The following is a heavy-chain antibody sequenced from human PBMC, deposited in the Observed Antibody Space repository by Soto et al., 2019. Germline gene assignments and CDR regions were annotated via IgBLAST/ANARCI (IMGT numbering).Heavy chain of an antibody. CDR1: GYSISSGYY. Sequence: SETLSLTCAVSGYSISSGYYWGWLRQPPGKGLEWIGSIYHGGSTYYNPSLNSRVTLSIDMTNNHVSLILNSVTAADTAVYYGARETGSSGDNWFDPWGQGTLVTAPQ. CDR2: IYHGGST. V-gene: IGHV4-38-2*02. J-gene: IGHJ5*02. CDR3: ARETGSSGDNWFDP.